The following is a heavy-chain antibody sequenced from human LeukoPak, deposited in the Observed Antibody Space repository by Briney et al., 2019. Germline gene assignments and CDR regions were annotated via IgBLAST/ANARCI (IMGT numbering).Heavy chain of an antibody. D-gene: IGHD1-1*01. Sequence: GGSLRLCCAASGFTFSSYWMHWVRQAPGKGLVWVSRINSDGSSTSYADSVKGRSTISRDNAKSTLYLQMNSLRAEDTAVYYCARDGHNWNDPLSVGWFDPWGQGTLVTVSS. CDR2: INSDGSST. V-gene: IGHV3-74*01. J-gene: IGHJ5*02. CDR1: GFTFSSYW. CDR3: ARDGHNWNDPLSVGWFDP.